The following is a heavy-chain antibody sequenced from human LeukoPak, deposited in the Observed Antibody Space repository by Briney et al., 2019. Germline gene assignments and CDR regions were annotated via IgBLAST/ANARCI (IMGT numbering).Heavy chain of an antibody. D-gene: IGHD4-23*01. J-gene: IGHJ4*02. CDR2: MNPNSGNT. CDR1: GYTFTSYD. CDR3: ARGDTTVVTACFDY. V-gene: IGHV1-8*01. Sequence: ASVKVSCKASGYTFTSYDINWVRQATGQGLEWMGWMNPNSGNTGYAQKFQGRVTMTRNTSISTAYMELSSLRSEDTAVYYCARGDTTVVTACFDYWGQGTLVTVSS.